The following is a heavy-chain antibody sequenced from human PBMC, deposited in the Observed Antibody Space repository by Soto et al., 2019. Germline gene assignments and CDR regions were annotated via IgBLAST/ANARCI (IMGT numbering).Heavy chain of an antibody. CDR1: GLTISSFT. D-gene: IGHD2-8*01. J-gene: IGHJ6*01. V-gene: IGHV3-23*01. CDR2: ITATGGSA. Sequence: GALRLYCGVSGLTISSFTRNCILQATGKGLEWVSAITATGGSAYYAESVKGRLTISRDNSQNTLYLQMNSLRADDTAVYYCSNRPRYYHMDVWGKGTTVTVSS. CDR3: SNRPRYYHMDV.